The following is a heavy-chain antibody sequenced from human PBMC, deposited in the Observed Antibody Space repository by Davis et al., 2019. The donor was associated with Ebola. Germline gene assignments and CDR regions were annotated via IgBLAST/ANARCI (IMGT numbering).Heavy chain of an antibody. J-gene: IGHJ4*02. V-gene: IGHV4-39*01. D-gene: IGHD5-18*01. Sequence: SETLSLTCTVSGGSISSSSYYWGWIRQPPGKGLEWIGSIHYSGTTYYNPSLKSRVTISIDTSKNQFSLKLSSVTAADTAVYYCVTVDTAMVLDYWGQGTLVTVSS. CDR3: VTVDTAMVLDY. CDR1: GGSISSSSYY. CDR2: IHYSGTT.